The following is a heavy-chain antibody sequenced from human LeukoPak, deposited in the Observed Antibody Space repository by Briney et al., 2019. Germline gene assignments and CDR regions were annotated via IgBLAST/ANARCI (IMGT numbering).Heavy chain of an antibody. D-gene: IGHD2-21*01. CDR3: AKANCGSECYYYLDS. CDR1: GSTFSSYA. V-gene: IGHV3-23*01. Sequence: PGGSLRLSCAASGSTFSSYALSWVRQAPGKGLEWVSGISGSGGNTYYADSVKGRFTISRDNSKSTLYLQMNSLRAEDTAVYYCAKANCGSECYYYLDSWGQGTLVTVSS. J-gene: IGHJ4*02. CDR2: ISGSGGNT.